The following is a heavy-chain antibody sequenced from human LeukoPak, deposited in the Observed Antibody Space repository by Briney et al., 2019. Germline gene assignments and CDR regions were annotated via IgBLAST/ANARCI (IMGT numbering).Heavy chain of an antibody. Sequence: PGGSLRLSCAASGFTVSSYGMHWVRQAPGKGLEWVAFIRYDGSNKYYADSVKGRFTISRDNSKNTIYLQMDSLRVDDTALYYCVREGGRPPKGNWFDRWGQGTLVTVSS. CDR2: IRYDGSNK. V-gene: IGHV3-30*02. CDR1: GFTVSSYG. CDR3: VREGGRPPKGNWFDR. D-gene: IGHD1-26*01. J-gene: IGHJ5*02.